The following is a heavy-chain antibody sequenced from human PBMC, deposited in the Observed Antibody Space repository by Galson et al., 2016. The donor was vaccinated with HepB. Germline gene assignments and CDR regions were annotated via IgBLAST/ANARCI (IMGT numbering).Heavy chain of an antibody. Sequence: SLRLSCAASGFSFSSYAMSWVRQAPGKGLEWVSGITSGGTTYYADSVKGRFTISRDNSKNILYLQMESLRGEDTAVYYCAKRPYSYGWHYGMDVWGQGTTVTVSS. CDR2: ITSGGTT. J-gene: IGHJ6*02. D-gene: IGHD5-18*01. V-gene: IGHV3-23*01. CDR1: GFSFSSYA. CDR3: AKRPYSYGWHYGMDV.